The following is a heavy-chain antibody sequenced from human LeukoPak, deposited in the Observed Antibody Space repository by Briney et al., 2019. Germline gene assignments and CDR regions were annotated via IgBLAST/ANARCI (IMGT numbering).Heavy chain of an antibody. CDR2: IYFSGTT. Sequence: SETLSLTCAVSGGSISSSSYYWGWIRQPPGKGLEWIGSIYFSGTTYYNPSLQSRVTISVDTAKNHFSLKLSSVTAADTATYYCARDAHCTGIACYSPYNWFDPWGQGTLVTVSS. J-gene: IGHJ5*02. CDR3: ARDAHCTGIACYSPYNWFDP. CDR1: GGSISSSSYY. D-gene: IGHD2-15*01. V-gene: IGHV4-39*07.